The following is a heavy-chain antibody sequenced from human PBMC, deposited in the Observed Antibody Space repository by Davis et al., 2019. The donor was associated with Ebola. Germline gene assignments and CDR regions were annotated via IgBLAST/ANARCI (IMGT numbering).Heavy chain of an antibody. J-gene: IGHJ4*02. CDR1: GGSISSYY. V-gene: IGHV4-59*01. CDR2: IYYSGST. D-gene: IGHD2-8*01. Sequence: PSETLSLTCTVSGGSISSYYWSWIRQPPGKGLEWIGYIYYSGSTNYNPSLKSRVTISVDTSKNQFSLKLSSVTAADTAVYYCARASPGEVVTKFDYWGQGTLVTVSS. CDR3: ARASPGEVVTKFDY.